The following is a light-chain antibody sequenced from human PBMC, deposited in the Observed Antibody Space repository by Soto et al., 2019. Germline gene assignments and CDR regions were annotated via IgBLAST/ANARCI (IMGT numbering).Light chain of an antibody. CDR2: GEY. Sequence: LSTQSPGTLSSFSGQSDTLSGRSSQSIGSSYLAWYQQKPGQDTRIIIYGEYSRATGIKDRFSGGGSGTDFSLTIRRMDPEDFAVYYCKPYSSSQITLGNGKRVEIK. CDR1: QSIGSSY. V-gene: IGKV3-20*01. J-gene: IGKJ5*01. CDR3: KPYSSSQIT.